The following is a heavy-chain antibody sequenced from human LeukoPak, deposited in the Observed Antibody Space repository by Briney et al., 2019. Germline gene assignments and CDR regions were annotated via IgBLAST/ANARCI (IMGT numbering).Heavy chain of an antibody. CDR3: AKRDVLLWFGELLSADY. J-gene: IGHJ4*02. V-gene: IGHV3-23*01. D-gene: IGHD3-10*01. Sequence: LPGGSLRLSCAASGFTFSSYAMSWVRQAPGKGLEWVSVISGSGGSAYYADSVKGRFTISRDNSKNTLYLQMNSLRAEDTAVYYCAKRDVLLWFGELLSADYWGQGTLVTVSS. CDR2: ISGSGGSA. CDR1: GFTFSSYA.